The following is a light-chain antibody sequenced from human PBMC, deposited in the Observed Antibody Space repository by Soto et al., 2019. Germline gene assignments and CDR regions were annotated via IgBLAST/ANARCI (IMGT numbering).Light chain of an antibody. Sequence: QSVLTQPPSVSAAAGQTVTISCSGSSSNVGTKYVSWYQQLPATAPKLLIYDNTERPSGIPDRFSGSKSGTSASLSITGLQTGDEADYFCATWDTSLSAVVFGGGTKLTVL. CDR3: ATWDTSLSAVV. J-gene: IGLJ2*01. V-gene: IGLV1-51*01. CDR2: DNT. CDR1: SSNVGTKY.